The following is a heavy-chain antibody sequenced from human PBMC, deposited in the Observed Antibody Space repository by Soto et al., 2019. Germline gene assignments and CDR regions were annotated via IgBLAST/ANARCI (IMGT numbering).Heavy chain of an antibody. CDR2: ISAYNGNT. J-gene: IGHJ4*02. CDR1: GYTFTSYG. V-gene: IGHV1-18*01. Sequence: QVQLVQSGAEVKKPGASVKVSCKASGYTFTSYGISWVRQAPGQGLEWMGWISAYNGNTNYAQKLQGRVTMTTDTSKSTAFMELRSLTSDDTAVHHYSRVRDSYGSNGYTVDYWGQGTLVTVSS. CDR3: SRVRDSYGSNGYTVDY. D-gene: IGHD3-22*01.